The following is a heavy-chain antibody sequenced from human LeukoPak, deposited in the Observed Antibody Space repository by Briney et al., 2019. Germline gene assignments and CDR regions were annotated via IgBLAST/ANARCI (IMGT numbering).Heavy chain of an antibody. V-gene: IGHV3-30*02. CDR2: IWYDGSNK. Sequence: GGSLRLSCAASGFTFSSYGMHWVRQAPGKGLEWVAVIWYDGSNKYYADSVKGRFTNSRDNSKNTLYLQMNSLRAEDTAVYYCAKDPVGARDYWGQGTLVTVSS. CDR1: GFTFSSYG. D-gene: IGHD1-26*01. CDR3: AKDPVGARDY. J-gene: IGHJ4*02.